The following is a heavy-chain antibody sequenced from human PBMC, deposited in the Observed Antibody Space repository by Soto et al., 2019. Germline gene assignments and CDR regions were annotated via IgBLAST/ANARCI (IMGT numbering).Heavy chain of an antibody. Sequence: EVQLVESGGGLVKPGGSLRLSCAASGITFIYAWMDWVRQAPGKRLEWVGRIKSQAGGGTIDYAAPVKGRFTISRDDSKNTVYLQMDSLKTEDSAVYYWTHVFSVAPTYSYFWGQGTLVTVSS. CDR3: THVFSVAPTYSYF. CDR2: IKSQAGGGTI. CDR1: GITFIYAW. J-gene: IGHJ4*02. D-gene: IGHD3-9*01. V-gene: IGHV3-15*07.